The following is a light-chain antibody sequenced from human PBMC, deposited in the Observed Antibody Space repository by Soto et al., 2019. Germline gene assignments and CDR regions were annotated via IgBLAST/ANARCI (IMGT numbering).Light chain of an antibody. CDR3: QHYGSSLIT. CDR2: GAS. J-gene: IGKJ5*01. CDR1: QSVSSIY. Sequence: EIVLTQSPGTQSLSPGERVTLSCRASQSVSSIYLAWYQQKPGQAPRLLIYGASTRATGIPDRFSGSGSGTDFTLTISRLEPEDFAVYFCQHYGSSLITFGQGTRLEI. V-gene: IGKV3-20*01.